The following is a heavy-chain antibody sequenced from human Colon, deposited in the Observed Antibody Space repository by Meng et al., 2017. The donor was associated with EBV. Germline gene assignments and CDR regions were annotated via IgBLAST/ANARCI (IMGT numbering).Heavy chain of an antibody. J-gene: IGHJ4*02. D-gene: IGHD3-3*02. V-gene: IGHV4-39*07. CDR2: IYYRGST. CDR3: VISSHN. Sequence: LQVSGRGSVKPSYPLSLTCTICGDSITSTSSYWGWVRQPPGKGLEWIGSIYYRGSTNYNPSLKSRISMSVDMSKNQFSLKVNSVTAADTAIYYCVISSHNWGQGTLVTVSS. CDR1: GDSITSTSSY.